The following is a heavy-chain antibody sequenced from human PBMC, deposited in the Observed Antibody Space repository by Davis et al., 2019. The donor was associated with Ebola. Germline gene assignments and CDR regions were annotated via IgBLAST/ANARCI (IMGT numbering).Heavy chain of an antibody. CDR1: GGSISSGAYY. V-gene: IGHV4-34*01. Sequence: SETLSLTCAVSGGSISSGAYYWSWIRQPPGKGLEWIGEINHSGSTNYNPSLKSRVTISVDTSKNQFSLKLSSVTAADTAVYYCARGPTVNGLDYWGQGTLVTVSS. CDR2: INHSGST. CDR3: ARGPTVNGLDY. J-gene: IGHJ4*02. D-gene: IGHD4-11*01.